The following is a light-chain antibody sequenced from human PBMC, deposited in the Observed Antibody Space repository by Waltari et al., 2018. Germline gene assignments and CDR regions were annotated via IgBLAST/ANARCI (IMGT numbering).Light chain of an antibody. CDR2: AAS. CDR1: QSISSY. J-gene: IGKJ2*01. V-gene: IGKV1-39*01. Sequence: DIQMTQSPSSLSASVGDRVTITCLASQSISSYLNWYQQKPGKAPKLLIYAASSLQSGVPSRFSGSGSGTDFTLTISSLQPEDFATYYCQQYNSDPYTFGQGTKLEIK. CDR3: QQYNSDPYT.